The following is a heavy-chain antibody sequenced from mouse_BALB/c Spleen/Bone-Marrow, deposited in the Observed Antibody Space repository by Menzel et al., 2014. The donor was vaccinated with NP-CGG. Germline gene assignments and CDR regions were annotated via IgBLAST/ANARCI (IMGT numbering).Heavy chain of an antibody. CDR2: ISSGGSYI. CDR1: GFTFSGYA. CDR3: ARPDPWFAY. Sequence: EVKLVESGGGLVKPGGSLKLSCAASGFTFSGYAVSWVRQSPEKRLEWVATISSGGSYIHYPDSVKGRFTISRDNAKNTLYLQMSSLRSEDTAIYYCARPDPWFAYWRQGTLVTVSA. J-gene: IGHJ3*01. V-gene: IGHV5-9-1*01.